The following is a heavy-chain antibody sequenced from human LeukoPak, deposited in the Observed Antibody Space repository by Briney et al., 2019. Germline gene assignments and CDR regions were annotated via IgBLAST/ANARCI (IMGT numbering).Heavy chain of an antibody. CDR1: GGSISSSNW. CDR3: ARDSLGDYSNYPYYYYYMDV. D-gene: IGHD4-11*01. Sequence: PSGTLSLTCAVSGGSISSSNWWSWVRQPPGKGLAWIGEIYHSGSTNYNPSLKSRVTISVDKSKNQFSLKLSSVTAADTAVYYCARDSLGDYSNYPYYYYYMDVWGKGTTVTVSS. CDR2: IYHSGST. V-gene: IGHV4-4*02. J-gene: IGHJ6*03.